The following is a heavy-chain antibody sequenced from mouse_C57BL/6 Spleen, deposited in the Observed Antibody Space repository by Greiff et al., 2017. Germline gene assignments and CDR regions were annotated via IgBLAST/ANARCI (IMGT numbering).Heavy chain of an antibody. Sequence: VQLQQSGAELVKPGASVKISCKASGYAFSSYWMNWVKQRPGKGLEWIGQIYPGDGDTNYNGKFKGKATLTADKSSSTAYMQLSSLTSEDSAVYFCARCTTVVELGAMDYWGQGTSVTVSS. CDR1: GYAFSSYW. D-gene: IGHD1-1*01. CDR2: IYPGDGDT. CDR3: ARCTTVVELGAMDY. V-gene: IGHV1-80*01. J-gene: IGHJ4*01.